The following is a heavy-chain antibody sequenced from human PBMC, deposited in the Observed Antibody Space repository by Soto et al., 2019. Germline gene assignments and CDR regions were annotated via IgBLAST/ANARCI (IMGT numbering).Heavy chain of an antibody. D-gene: IGHD6-19*01. CDR1: GFTFSSYA. J-gene: IGHJ5*02. V-gene: IGHV3-23*01. CDR3: AKGYSSGWYPPYWFDP. Sequence: PGGSLRLSCAASGFTFSSYAMSWVRQAPGKGLEWVSAISGSGGSTYYADSVKGRFTISRDNSKNTLYLQMNSLRAEDTAVYYCAKGYSSGWYPPYWFDPWGRGTLVTVSS. CDR2: ISGSGGST.